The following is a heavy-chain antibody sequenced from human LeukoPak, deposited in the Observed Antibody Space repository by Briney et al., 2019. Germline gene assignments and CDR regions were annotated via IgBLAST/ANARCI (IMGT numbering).Heavy chain of an antibody. Sequence: PSETLSLTCTVSGGSISSGSYYWSWIRQPAGKGLEWIGRIYTSGSTNYNPSLKSRVTISVDTSKNQFSLKLSSVTAADTAVYYCARGPLTGYATPRFDYWGQGTLVTVSS. CDR2: IYTSGST. D-gene: IGHD3-9*01. CDR1: GGSISSGSYY. V-gene: IGHV4-61*02. CDR3: ARGPLTGYATPRFDY. J-gene: IGHJ4*02.